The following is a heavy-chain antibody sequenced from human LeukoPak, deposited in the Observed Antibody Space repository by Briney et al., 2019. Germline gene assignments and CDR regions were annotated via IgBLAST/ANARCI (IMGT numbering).Heavy chain of an antibody. V-gene: IGHV3-7*01. J-gene: IGHJ4*02. Sequence: GGSLRLSCATSGFNFSSYWMSWVRQAPGKGLEWVANIEEDGGEKYYVDSVKGRFIISRDNAKNSLYLQMNSLRAEDTAVYYCAREGGDIADTGFDYWGQGTLVTVSS. D-gene: IGHD2-15*01. CDR1: GFNFSSYW. CDR3: AREGGDIADTGFDY. CDR2: IEEDGGEK.